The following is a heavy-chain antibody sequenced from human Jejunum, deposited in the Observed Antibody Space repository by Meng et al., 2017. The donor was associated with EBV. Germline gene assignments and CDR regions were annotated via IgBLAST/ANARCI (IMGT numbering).Heavy chain of an antibody. D-gene: IGHD3-10*01. J-gene: IGHJ4*02. Sequence: QVQLVQSGSELKKPGASVRLSCKASGYTFTDYAIIWVRQAPGQGLEWMGWINTANGNPTYAQAFTGRFVFSLDTSVNMAFLQISDLKAEDSALYYCARYSGSYSLANWGQGTLVTVSS. CDR3: ARYSGSYSLAN. V-gene: IGHV7-4-1*04. CDR1: GYTFTDYA. CDR2: INTANGNP.